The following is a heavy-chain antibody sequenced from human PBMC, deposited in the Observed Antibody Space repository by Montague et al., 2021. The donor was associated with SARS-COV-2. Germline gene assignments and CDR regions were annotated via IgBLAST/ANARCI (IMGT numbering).Heavy chain of an antibody. D-gene: IGHD2-21*01. V-gene: IGHV4-34*01. CDR3: ARGTRVVGITPGFRY. J-gene: IGHJ4*02. CDR1: RGSSHVYS. Sequence: SETLSLTCAVYRGSSHVYSWSWLRQSPVTGLEWIGEIDHSGNTNYNPSLKSRVTISVDTSKNQFSLNLTSVTAADTAIYYCARGTRVVGITPGFRYWGQGTQVAVSS. CDR2: IDHSGNT.